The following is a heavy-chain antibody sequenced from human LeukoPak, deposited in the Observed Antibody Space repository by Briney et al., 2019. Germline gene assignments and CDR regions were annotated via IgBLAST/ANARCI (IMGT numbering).Heavy chain of an antibody. CDR3: ARKLRTWGFDR. CDR2: INPNSGGT. CDR1: GYTFTRYY. J-gene: IGHJ5*02. V-gene: IGHV1-2*02. D-gene: IGHD1-14*01. Sequence: GPSVKASCKASGYTFTRYYMHWGPQAPGPRLEWMGWINPNSGGTNYAQKFQGRVTMTRDTSISTAYMELSRLRSDDTAVYYCARKLRTWGFDRWGQATLVTVSS.